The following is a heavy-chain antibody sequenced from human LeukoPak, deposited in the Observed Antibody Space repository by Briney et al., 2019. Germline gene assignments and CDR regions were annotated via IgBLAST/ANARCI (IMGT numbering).Heavy chain of an antibody. CDR3: TRDPGINPGYCSSTSCYYDYYYSMDV. CDR1: GFTFGDYA. V-gene: IGHV3-49*04. D-gene: IGHD2-2*03. CDR2: IRSKAYGGTT. J-gene: IGHJ6*04. Sequence: GGSLRLSCTASGFTFGDYAMSWVRQAPGKGLEWVGFIRSKAYGGTTEYAASVKGRFTISRDDSKSIAYLQMNSLKTEDTAVYYCTRDPGINPGYCSSTSCYYDYYYSMDVWGKGTTVTVSS.